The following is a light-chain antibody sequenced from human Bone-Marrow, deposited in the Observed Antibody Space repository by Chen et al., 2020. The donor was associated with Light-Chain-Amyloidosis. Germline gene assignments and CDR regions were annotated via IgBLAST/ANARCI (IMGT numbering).Light chain of an antibody. CDR2: SSS. CDR3: QQSYGPPFT. V-gene: IGKV1-39*01. Sequence: DIQMTPSPSSLSASVGDRVTITCRASQSIGNYLNWYQQRPGTAPKLLISSSSTLQFGAPSRFSGSGSGTDFTLTIGSLQPEDFGSYYCQQSYGPPFTFGPGTRVDFK. CDR1: QSIGNY. J-gene: IGKJ3*01.